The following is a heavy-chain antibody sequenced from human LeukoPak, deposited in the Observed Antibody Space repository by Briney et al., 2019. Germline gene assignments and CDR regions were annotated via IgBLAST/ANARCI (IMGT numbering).Heavy chain of an antibody. CDR2: MNPNSGNT. V-gene: IGHV1-8*02. D-gene: IGHD6-6*01. CDR1: GYTFTGYY. CDR3: ARESLEYSSSSDAFDI. Sequence: ASVKVSCKASGYTFTGYYMHWVRQATGQGLEWMGWMNPNSGNTGYAQKFQGRVTMTRNTSISTAYMELSSLRSEDTAVYYCARESLEYSSSSDAFDIWGQGTMVTVSS. J-gene: IGHJ3*02.